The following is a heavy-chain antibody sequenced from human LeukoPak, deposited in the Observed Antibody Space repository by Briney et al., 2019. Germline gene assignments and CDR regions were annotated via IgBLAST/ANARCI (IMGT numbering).Heavy chain of an antibody. CDR1: GYTFISYA. D-gene: IGHD6-19*01. CDR3: ALIAVAGTADY. Sequence: ASVKVSCKASGYTFISYAMHWVRQAPGQRLEWMGWINTANGNTKYTQKFQGRVAITRDTSASTAYMELSSLRPEDTAVYYCALIAVAGTADYWGQGTLATVSS. V-gene: IGHV1-3*04. CDR2: INTANGNT. J-gene: IGHJ4*02.